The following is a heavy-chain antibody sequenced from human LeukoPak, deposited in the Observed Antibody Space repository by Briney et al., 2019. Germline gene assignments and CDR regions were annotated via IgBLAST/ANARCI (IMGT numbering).Heavy chain of an antibody. D-gene: IGHD2/OR15-2a*01. CDR2: INHSGST. Sequence: SETLSLTCAVYGGTFSGYYWSWIRQPPGKGLEWIGEINHSGSTNYNPSLKSRVTISVDTSKNQFSLKLSSVTAADTGVYYCARVHPHFGYFDSWGQGTLVTVSS. J-gene: IGHJ4*02. CDR1: GGTFSGYY. V-gene: IGHV4-34*01. CDR3: ARVHPHFGYFDS.